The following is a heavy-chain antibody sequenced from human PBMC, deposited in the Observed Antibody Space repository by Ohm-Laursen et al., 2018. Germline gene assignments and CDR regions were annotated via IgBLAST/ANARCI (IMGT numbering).Heavy chain of an antibody. CDR3: ARDKITYCTSTSCDYFGMDV. V-gene: IGHV4-59*11. D-gene: IGHD2-2*01. Sequence: PSETLSLTCTVSGGSISPHYGSWIRQSPEKGLEWIGYISYSGTSEHNPSLKSRVTMSAHTSTNQFSLKLTSVTAADTAVYYCARDKITYCTSTSCDYFGMDVWGQGTTVTVSS. CDR1: GGSISPHY. CDR2: ISYSGTS. J-gene: IGHJ6*02.